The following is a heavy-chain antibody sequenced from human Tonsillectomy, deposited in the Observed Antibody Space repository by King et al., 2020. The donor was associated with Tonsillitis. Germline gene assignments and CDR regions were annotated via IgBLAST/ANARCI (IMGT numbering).Heavy chain of an antibody. CDR1: GGSISSYH. CDR2: FYNNGRT. J-gene: IGHJ4*02. CDR3: AGTRSSAFYLDY. V-gene: IGHV4-59*01. Sequence: VQLQESGPGLVKPSETLSLTCTVSGGSISSYHWSWIRQSPGKGLEWIGFFYNNGRTNFNPSLKVRVTIAGDKAKNPFSLNLSSVTAADTAVYYCAGTRSSAFYLDYWGQGTLVTVSS. D-gene: IGHD6-13*01.